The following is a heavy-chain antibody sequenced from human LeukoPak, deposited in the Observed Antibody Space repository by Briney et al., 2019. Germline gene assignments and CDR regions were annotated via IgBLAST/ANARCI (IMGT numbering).Heavy chain of an antibody. D-gene: IGHD3-10*01. Sequence: GGSLRLSCAASGFTFSSYSMNWVRQAPGKGLEWVSAISGSGGSTYYADSVKGRFTISRDNSKNTLYLQMNSLRAEDTAVYYCANRPTLLTMVRGPDDYWGQGTLVTVSS. CDR3: ANRPTLLTMVRGPDDY. J-gene: IGHJ4*02. CDR1: GFTFSSYS. CDR2: ISGSGGST. V-gene: IGHV3-23*01.